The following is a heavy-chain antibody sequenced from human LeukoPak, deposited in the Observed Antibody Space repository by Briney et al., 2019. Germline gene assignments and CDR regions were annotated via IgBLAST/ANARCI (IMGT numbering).Heavy chain of an antibody. CDR2: ISSSSSYI. CDR1: GFTFSRYS. V-gene: IGHV3-21*01. Sequence: TGGSLRLSCAASGFTFSRYSMNWVRQAPGKGLEWVSSISSSSSYIYYADSVKGRFTISRDNAKNSLYLQMNSLRVEDTAVYYCARVAEAAAFDYWGQGTLVTVSS. CDR3: ARVAEAAAFDY. J-gene: IGHJ4*02. D-gene: IGHD6-13*01.